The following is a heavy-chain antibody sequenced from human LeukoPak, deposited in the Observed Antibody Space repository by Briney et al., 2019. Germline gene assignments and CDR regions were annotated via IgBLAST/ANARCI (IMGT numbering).Heavy chain of an antibody. CDR3: ARASYSSSWYADY. CDR1: GFTFSSYG. J-gene: IGHJ4*02. V-gene: IGHV3-48*03. Sequence: GGSLRLSCAASGFTFSSYGMNWVRQAPGKGLEWVSYISSSGSTIYYADSVKGRFTIPRDNAKNSLYLQMNSLRAEDTAVYYCARASYSSSWYADYWGQGTLVTVSS. CDR2: ISSSGSTI. D-gene: IGHD6-13*01.